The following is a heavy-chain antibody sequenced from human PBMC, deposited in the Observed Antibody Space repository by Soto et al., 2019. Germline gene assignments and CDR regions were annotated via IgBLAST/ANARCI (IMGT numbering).Heavy chain of an antibody. J-gene: IGHJ1*01. CDR2: ISIGGITI. CDR1: GFTFRNYN. V-gene: IGHV3-48*01. D-gene: IGHD3-22*01. Sequence: GGSLRLSCVASGFTFRNYNMNWVRQAPGKGLEWVSHISIGGITIDYADSVKGRFTISRDNAENSLYLQMNSLRAEDTAVYYCAEDKVFGSSGYFSDFQHWGQGTLVTVSS. CDR3: AEDKVFGSSGYFSDFQH.